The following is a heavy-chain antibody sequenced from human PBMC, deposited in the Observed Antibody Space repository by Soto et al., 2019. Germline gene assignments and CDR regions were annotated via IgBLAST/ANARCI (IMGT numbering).Heavy chain of an antibody. Sequence: GGSLRLSREASGSAFTSYWIHWVRQAPGKGLVWVAGVKSDGTTATYADSVRGRFTISRDNAKNTLYLQMNSLSAEDTAVYHCASLFASTYSPRPFDFWDQGTQVTVSS. CDR1: GSAFTSYW. CDR3: ASLFASTYSPRPFDF. CDR2: VKSDGTTA. J-gene: IGHJ4*02. D-gene: IGHD2-15*01. V-gene: IGHV3-74*01.